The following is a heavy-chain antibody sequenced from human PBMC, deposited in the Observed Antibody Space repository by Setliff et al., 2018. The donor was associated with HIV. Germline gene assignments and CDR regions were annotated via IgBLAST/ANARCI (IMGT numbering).Heavy chain of an antibody. CDR1: GYTFTDYY. V-gene: IGHV1-2*06. D-gene: IGHD3-3*01. Sequence: GASVKVSCKASGYTFTDYYMHWVRQAPGQGLEWMGRINPNSGGTNHAQKFQGRVTMTRDTSSSTAYMELSRLRSEDTAVYYCARESFWSGYSPGGFDYWGQGTLVTVSS. CDR2: INPNSGGT. CDR3: ARESFWSGYSPGGFDY. J-gene: IGHJ4*02.